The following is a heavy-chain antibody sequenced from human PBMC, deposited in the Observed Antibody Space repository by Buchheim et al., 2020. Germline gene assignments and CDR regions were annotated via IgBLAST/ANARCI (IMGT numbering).Heavy chain of an antibody. CDR2: IYYSGST. CDR3: ARGKSLRYGAGGWFDP. V-gene: IGHV4-30-4*01. CDR1: GGSISSGDYY. Sequence: QVQLQESGPGLVKPSQTLSLTCTVSGGSISSGDYYRSWIRQPPGKGLEWIGYIYYSGSTYYNPSLKSRVTISVHTSKNPLPLKLSSVTAADTAVYYCARGKSLRYGAGGWFDPWGQGTL. D-gene: IGHD3-10*01. J-gene: IGHJ5*02.